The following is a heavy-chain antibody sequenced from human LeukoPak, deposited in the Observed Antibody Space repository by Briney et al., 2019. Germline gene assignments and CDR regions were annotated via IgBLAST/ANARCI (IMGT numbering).Heavy chain of an antibody. D-gene: IGHD3-10*01. Sequence: ASVKVSCKASGYTFTSYGISWVRQAPGQGLEWMGWISAYNGNTNYAQKLQGRVTMTTDTSTSTAYMELRSLRSDDTAVYYCARVPDNVLLWFGARAPRKVANWFDPWGQGTLVTVSS. CDR2: ISAYNGNT. J-gene: IGHJ5*02. CDR3: ARVPDNVLLWFGARAPRKVANWFDP. CDR1: GYTFTSYG. V-gene: IGHV1-18*01.